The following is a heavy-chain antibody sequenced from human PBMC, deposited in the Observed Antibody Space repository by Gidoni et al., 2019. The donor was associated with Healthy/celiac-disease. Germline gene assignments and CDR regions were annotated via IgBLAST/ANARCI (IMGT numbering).Heavy chain of an antibody. CDR1: GASVSSNRAA. Sequence: QVQLQQSGPGLVKPSQTLSLTCAISGASVSSNRAAWNWIRPSPSRGLEWLGRTYYRSKWYNDYAVSVKSRININPDTSKNQFSLQLNSVTPEDTAVYYCARGGYGDYAVADAFDIWGQGTMVTVSS. CDR3: ARGGYGDYAVADAFDI. J-gene: IGHJ3*02. D-gene: IGHD4-17*01. CDR2: TYYRSKWYN. V-gene: IGHV6-1*01.